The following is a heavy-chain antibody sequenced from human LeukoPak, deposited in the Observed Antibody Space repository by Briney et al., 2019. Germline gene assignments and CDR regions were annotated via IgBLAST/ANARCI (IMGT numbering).Heavy chain of an antibody. CDR1: GYSISSGYY. V-gene: IGHV4-38-2*02. D-gene: IGHD3-22*01. CDR2: IYHSGST. Sequence: SETLSLTCTVSGYSISSGYYWGWIRQPPGKGLEWIGSIYHSGSTYYNPSLKSRVTISVDTPKNQFSLKLSSVTAADTAVYYCARVVNTMIVVAPRPYYMDVWGKGTTVTVSS. J-gene: IGHJ6*03. CDR3: ARVVNTMIVVAPRPYYMDV.